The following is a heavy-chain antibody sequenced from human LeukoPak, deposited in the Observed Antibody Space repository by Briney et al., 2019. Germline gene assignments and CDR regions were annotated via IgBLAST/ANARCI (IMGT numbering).Heavy chain of an antibody. CDR2: ISGSSTAI. V-gene: IGHV3-48*02. J-gene: IGHJ4*02. Sequence: GGSLRLSCAASGFTFSSYSMNWLRQAPGKGLEWVSYISGSSTAIYYADSVKGRFTISRDNAKNSLYLQMNSLRDEDTAVYYCARDYSGSSQTTPLRYWGQGTRVTVSS. CDR3: ARDYSGSSQTTPLRY. CDR1: GFTFSSYS. D-gene: IGHD1-26*01.